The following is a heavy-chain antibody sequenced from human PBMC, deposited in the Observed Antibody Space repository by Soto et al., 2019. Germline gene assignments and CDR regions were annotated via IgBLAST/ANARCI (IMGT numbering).Heavy chain of an antibody. V-gene: IGHV1-46*01. Sequence: QVQLVQSGAEVKKPGASVKVSCKASGYTFTSYYMHWVRQAPGQGLEWMGIINPSGGSTSYAQKFHSRVTMTRDTSTSNVSMELSSLRSEDTAVYYCARCVPPGYYYGMDVWGQGTTVTVSS. CDR3: ARCVPPGYYYGMDV. CDR1: GYTFTSYY. CDR2: INPSGGST. J-gene: IGHJ6*02.